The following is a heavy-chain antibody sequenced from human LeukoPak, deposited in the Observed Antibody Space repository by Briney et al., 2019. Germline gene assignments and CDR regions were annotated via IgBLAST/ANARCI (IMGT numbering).Heavy chain of an antibody. V-gene: IGHV4-59*01. CDR2: IYYSGST. CDR1: GGSINSYY. CDR3: ARLSHPALSGNYPFDY. Sequence: SETLSLTCTVSGGSINSYYWSWIRQPPGKGLEWIAYIYYSGSTSYNPSLKSRVTISVDTSKNQFSLKLNSVTAADTAMYYCARLSHPALSGNYPFDYWGQGTLVTVSS. D-gene: IGHD1-26*01. J-gene: IGHJ4*02.